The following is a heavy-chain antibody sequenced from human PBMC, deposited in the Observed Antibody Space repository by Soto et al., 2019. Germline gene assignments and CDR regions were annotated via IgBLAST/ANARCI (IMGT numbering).Heavy chain of an antibody. D-gene: IGHD3-10*01. CDR3: ATTTMVRGVNNWFDP. CDR2: FDPEDGET. J-gene: IGHJ5*02. V-gene: IGHV1-24*01. Sequence: ASVKVSCKVSGYTLTELSMHWVRQAPGKGLEWMGGFDPEDGETIYAQKFQGRVTMTEDTSTDTAYMELSSLRSEDTAVYYCATTTMVRGVNNWFDPWGQGTLVTVSS. CDR1: GYTLTELS.